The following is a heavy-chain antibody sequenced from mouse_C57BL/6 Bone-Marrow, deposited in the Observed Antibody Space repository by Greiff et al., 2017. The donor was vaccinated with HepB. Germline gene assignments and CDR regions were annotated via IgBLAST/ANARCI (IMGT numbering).Heavy chain of an antibody. J-gene: IGHJ4*01. V-gene: IGHV1-81*01. CDR1: GYTFTSYG. Sequence: VMLVESGAELARPGASVKLSCKASGYTFTSYGISWVKQRTGQGLEWIGEIYPRSGNTYYNEKFKGKATLTADKSSSTAYMELRSLTSEDSAVYFCARSPSIYYYGSSYFYYAMDYWGQGTSVTVSS. CDR3: ARSPSIYYYGSSYFYYAMDY. D-gene: IGHD1-1*01. CDR2: IYPRSGNT.